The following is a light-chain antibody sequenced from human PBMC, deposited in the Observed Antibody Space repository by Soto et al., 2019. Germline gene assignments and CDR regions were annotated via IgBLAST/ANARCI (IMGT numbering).Light chain of an antibody. CDR1: QSISTW. CDR3: QQYNSFSSWM. Sequence: DIQMTQSPPTLSASVGDRVTITCRASQSISTWLAWYQQKPGEAPKLLIYDASTLKSGVPARFSGRGSGTEFTLTISSLQPDDFAIYFCQQYNSFSSWMFGQGT. CDR2: DAS. V-gene: IGKV1-5*01. J-gene: IGKJ1*01.